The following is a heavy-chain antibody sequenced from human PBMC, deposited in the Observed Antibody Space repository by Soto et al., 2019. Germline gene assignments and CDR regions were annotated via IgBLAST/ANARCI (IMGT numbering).Heavy chain of an antibody. V-gene: IGHV3-73*01. J-gene: IGHJ5*02. Sequence: GGSLRLSCAASGFTFSGSAMHWVRQASGKGLEWVGRIRSKANSYATAYAASVKGRFTISRDDSKNTAYLQMNSLKTEDTAVYYCTKARYSGSYNWFDPWGQGTLVTVSS. D-gene: IGHD1-26*01. CDR2: IRSKANSYAT. CDR3: TKARYSGSYNWFDP. CDR1: GFTFSGSA.